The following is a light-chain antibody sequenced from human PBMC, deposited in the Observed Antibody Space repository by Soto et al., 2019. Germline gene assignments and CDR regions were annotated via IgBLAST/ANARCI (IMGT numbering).Light chain of an antibody. V-gene: IGKV3-15*01. CDR1: QSVTSL. Sequence: IVLTQSPATLSLSPGERVTFSCRASQSVTSLLAWYQQKPRQAPTLLMYATSTRATGIPARFSGSGSGTDFTLTISSLQSEDLAIYYCQQYHIWPYTFGQGTRLEIK. CDR2: ATS. CDR3: QQYHIWPYT. J-gene: IGKJ5*01.